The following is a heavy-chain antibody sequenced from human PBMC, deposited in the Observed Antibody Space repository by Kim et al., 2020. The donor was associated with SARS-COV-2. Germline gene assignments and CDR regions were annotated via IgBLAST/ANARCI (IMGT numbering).Heavy chain of an antibody. CDR1: GFTFSSYG. CDR2: ISYDGSNK. Sequence: GGSLRLSCAASGFTFSSYGMHWVRQAPGKGLEWVAVISYDGSNKYYADSVKGRFTISRDNSKNTLYLQMNSLRAEDTAVYYCARETVTTHYYYGMDVWGQGTTVTVSS. D-gene: IGHD4-4*01. CDR3: ARETVTTHYYYGMDV. V-gene: IGHV3-30*03. J-gene: IGHJ6*02.